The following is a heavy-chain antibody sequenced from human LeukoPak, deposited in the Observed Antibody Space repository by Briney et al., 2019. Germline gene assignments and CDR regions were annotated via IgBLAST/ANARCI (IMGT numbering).Heavy chain of an antibody. D-gene: IGHD5-18*01. CDR2: INPNSGGT. CDR1: GYTFTGDY. V-gene: IGHV1-2*06. J-gene: IGHJ3*02. CDR3: ARGDTAMHDGAFDI. Sequence: ASVKVSCKASGYTFTGDYMHWVRQAPGQGLEWMGRINPNSGGTNYAQKFQGRVTMTRDTSISTAYMELSRLRSDDTAVYYCARGDTAMHDGAFDIWGQGTMVTIPS.